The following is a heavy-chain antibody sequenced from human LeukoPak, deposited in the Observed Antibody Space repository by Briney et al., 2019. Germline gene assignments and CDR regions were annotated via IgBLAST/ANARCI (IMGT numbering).Heavy chain of an antibody. CDR2: IIPIFGTA. D-gene: IGHD1-7*01. V-gene: IGHV1-69*05. Sequence: SVKVSCKASGGTFSSYAISWVRQAPGQGLEWMGGIIPIFGTANYAQKFQGRVTITTDESASTAYMELSSLRSEDTAVYYCASDQGTSDAFDIWGQGTMVTVSS. J-gene: IGHJ3*02. CDR3: ASDQGTSDAFDI. CDR1: GGTFSSYA.